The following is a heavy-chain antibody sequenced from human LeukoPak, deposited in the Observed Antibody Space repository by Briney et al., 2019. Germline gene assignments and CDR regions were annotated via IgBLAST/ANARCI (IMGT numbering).Heavy chain of an antibody. Sequence: GVSLRLSCAASGFTFSSYGMHWVRQAPGKGLEWVAVISYDGSNKYYADSVKGRFTISRDNSKNTLYLQMNSLRAEDTAVYYCARAEIIGPVYFDHWGQGTLVTVSS. CDR3: ARAEIIGPVYFDH. CDR2: ISYDGSNK. V-gene: IGHV3-30*03. D-gene: IGHD3/OR15-3a*01. CDR1: GFTFSSYG. J-gene: IGHJ4*02.